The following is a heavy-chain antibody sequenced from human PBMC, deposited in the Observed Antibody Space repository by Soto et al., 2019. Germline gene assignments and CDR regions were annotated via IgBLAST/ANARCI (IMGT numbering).Heavy chain of an antibody. J-gene: IGHJ6*04. CDR3: ARGEAARDPYYGMDV. V-gene: IGHV1-46*01. CDR1: GYTFTSYY. D-gene: IGHD6-6*01. Sequence: GASVKVSCKASGYTFTSYYIHWVRQAPGQGLEWMGIINPSGGSTSYAQKFQGRVTMTRDTSINTAYMELSRLRSDDTAVYYCARGEAARDPYYGMDVWGKGTTVTVSS. CDR2: INPSGGST.